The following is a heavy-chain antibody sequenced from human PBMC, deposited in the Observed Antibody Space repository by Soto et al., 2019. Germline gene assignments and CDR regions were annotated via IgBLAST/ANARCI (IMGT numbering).Heavy chain of an antibody. CDR1: GGSISSGGYY. J-gene: IGHJ4*02. CDR3: ARSTRGAYYYGSGSYYYFDY. Sequence: SETLSLTCTVSGGSISSGGYYWSWIRQHPGKGLEWIGYIYYSGSTYYNPSLKSRVTISVDTSKNQFSPKLSSVTAADTAVYYCARSTRGAYYYGSGSYYYFDYWGQGTLVTVSS. V-gene: IGHV4-31*03. D-gene: IGHD3-10*01. CDR2: IYYSGST.